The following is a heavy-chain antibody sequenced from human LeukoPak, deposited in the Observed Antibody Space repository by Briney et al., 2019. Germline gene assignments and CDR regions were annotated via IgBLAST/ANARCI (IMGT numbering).Heavy chain of an antibody. V-gene: IGHV3-7*03. J-gene: IGHJ4*02. D-gene: IGHD3-16*02. CDR2: TKPDGSAT. CDR3: AKERAGYTNPYYFDY. Sequence: GGSLRLSCVASGFTISSYWMHWVRQAPGGGLEWVADTKPDGSATYYADSVRGRFTISRDNSKNTLYLHMNSLRAEDTAVYYCAKERAGYTNPYYFDYWGQGTLVTVSS. CDR1: GFTISSYW.